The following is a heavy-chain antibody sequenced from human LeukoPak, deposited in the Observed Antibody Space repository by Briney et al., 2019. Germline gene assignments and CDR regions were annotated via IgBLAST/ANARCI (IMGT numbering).Heavy chain of an antibody. D-gene: IGHD1-26*01. V-gene: IGHV3-33*01. CDR2: IWYDGSNK. J-gene: IGHJ4*02. Sequence: GGSLRLSCAASGFTFSSYGMHWVRQAPGKGLEWVAVIWYDGSNKYYADSVKGRFTISRDNSKNTLYPQMNSLRAEDTAVYYCARARYEELFDYWGQGTLVTVSS. CDR3: ARARYEELFDY. CDR1: GFTFSSYG.